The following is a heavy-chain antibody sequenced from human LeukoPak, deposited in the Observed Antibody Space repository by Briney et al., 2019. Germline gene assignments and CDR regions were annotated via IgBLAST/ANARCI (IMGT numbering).Heavy chain of an antibody. CDR3: ARRLDTAMVTPDYYYYGMDV. D-gene: IGHD5-18*01. CDR1: GGSISSGGYY. V-gene: IGHV4-39*01. Sequence: SETLSLTCAVSGGSISSGGYYWGWIRQPPGKGLEWIGRIYYSGSTYYNPSLKSRVTISVDTSKNQFSLKLSSVTAADTAVYYCARRLDTAMVTPDYYYYGMDVWGQGTTVTVSS. J-gene: IGHJ6*02. CDR2: IYYSGST.